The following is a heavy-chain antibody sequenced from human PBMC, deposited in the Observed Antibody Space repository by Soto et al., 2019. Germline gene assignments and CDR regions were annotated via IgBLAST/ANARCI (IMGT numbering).Heavy chain of an antibody. Sequence: ASVKVSCKVSGYTLTELSMHWVRQAPGKGLEWMGGFDPEDGETIYAQKFQGRVTMTEDTSTDTAYMELSSLRSEDTAVYYCATDTFEQQLGNGMDVCGQRTTVTVSS. CDR2: FDPEDGET. CDR3: ATDTFEQQLGNGMDV. CDR1: GYTLTELS. D-gene: IGHD6-13*01. V-gene: IGHV1-24*01. J-gene: IGHJ6*02.